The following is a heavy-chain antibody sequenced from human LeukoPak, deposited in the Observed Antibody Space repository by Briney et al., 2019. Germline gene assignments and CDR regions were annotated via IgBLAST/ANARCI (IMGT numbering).Heavy chain of an antibody. D-gene: IGHD1-26*01. Sequence: SETLSLTCTVSGGSISSGDYYWSWLRQPPGKGLEWIGYMYYSGSTYYNPSLKSRVTISVDTSKNQFSLKLRSVTAADTAVYYCVRRIVGAIRPFDYWGQGTLVTVSS. V-gene: IGHV4-30-4*01. J-gene: IGHJ4*02. CDR1: GGSISSGDYY. CDR3: VRRIVGAIRPFDY. CDR2: MYYSGST.